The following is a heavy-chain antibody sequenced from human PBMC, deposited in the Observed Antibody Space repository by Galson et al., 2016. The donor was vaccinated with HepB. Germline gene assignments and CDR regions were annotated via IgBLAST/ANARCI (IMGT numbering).Heavy chain of an antibody. Sequence: PLSLTCTVSGYPISGGYYWSWVRQHPGKGLEWIGYISYTGTTNYKSSLKSRIFMSIDTSKNQFSLKLSAVTAADMAVYYCARGPPDYLDSGSFYSGWFDSWGQGTLVTVSS. D-gene: IGHD3-10*01. CDR1: GYPISGGYY. CDR3: ARGPPDYLDSGSFYSGWFDS. V-gene: IGHV4-31*03. CDR2: ISYTGTT. J-gene: IGHJ5*01.